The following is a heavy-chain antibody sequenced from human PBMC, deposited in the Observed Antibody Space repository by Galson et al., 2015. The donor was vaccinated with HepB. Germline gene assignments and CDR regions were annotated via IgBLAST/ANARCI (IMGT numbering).Heavy chain of an antibody. V-gene: IGHV3-33*08. CDR2: IWYDGSNK. CDR1: GFTFSSYG. Sequence: SLRLSCAASGFTFSSYGMHWVRQAPGKGLEWLAVIWYDGSNKYYADSAKGRFTISRDNSKNTLYLQMNSLRAEDTAVYYCARDRSDVLTADGNAFDIWGQGTMVTVSS. J-gene: IGHJ3*02. CDR3: ARDRSDVLTADGNAFDI. D-gene: IGHD3-3*01.